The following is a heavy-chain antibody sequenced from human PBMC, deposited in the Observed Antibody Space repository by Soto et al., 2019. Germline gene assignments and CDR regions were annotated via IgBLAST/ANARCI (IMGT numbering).Heavy chain of an antibody. J-gene: IGHJ4*02. CDR1: GGSISSNTYY. D-gene: IGHD6-13*01. CDR2: IYYSGST. CDR3: ARHVAHSRSSWYPGYYLDY. V-gene: IGHV4-39*01. Sequence: PSETLSLTCTVSGGSISSNTYYWGWIRQPPGKGLEWIGSIYYSGSTYYNPSLKSRVTISVDTSQFSLKLSSVTAADTAVYYCARHVAHSRSSWYPGYYLDYWGQGTLVTVSS.